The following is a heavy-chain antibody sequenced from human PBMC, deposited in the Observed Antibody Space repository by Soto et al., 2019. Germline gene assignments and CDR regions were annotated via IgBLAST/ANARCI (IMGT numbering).Heavy chain of an antibody. CDR3: ARHAHSYYYGSGSATIDY. V-gene: IGHV4-39*01. D-gene: IGHD3-10*01. CDR2: IYYSGST. Sequence: SETLSLTCTVSGGSISSSSYYWGWIRQPPGKGLEWIGSIYYSGSTYYNPSLKSRVTISVDTSKNQFSLKLSSVTAADTAVYYCARHAHSYYYGSGSATIDYWGQGTLVTVSS. CDR1: GGSISSSSYY. J-gene: IGHJ4*02.